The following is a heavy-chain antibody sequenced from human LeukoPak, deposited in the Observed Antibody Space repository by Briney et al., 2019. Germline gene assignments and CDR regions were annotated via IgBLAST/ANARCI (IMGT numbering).Heavy chain of an antibody. Sequence: GESLQISCQASGYSFMTYWIGWVRQLPGKGLEWMAIIYPGDSDTKYSPSFQDHVTISADKSINTAYLHWRSLKASDTAMYYCARLSMIDTFDIWGLGTVVTVSS. CDR2: IYPGDSDT. CDR1: GYSFMTYW. V-gene: IGHV5-51*01. D-gene: IGHD3-22*01. CDR3: ARLSMIDTFDI. J-gene: IGHJ3*02.